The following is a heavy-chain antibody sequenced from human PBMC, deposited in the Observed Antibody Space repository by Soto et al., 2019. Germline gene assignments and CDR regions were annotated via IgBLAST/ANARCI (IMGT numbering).Heavy chain of an antibody. Sequence: QVQLLGSGGGVVQPGRSRRLSCAASGFTFIAGGWPWFRQPPGKGLEWVAVISYDGINKYYTDSVKGRFTISRDNSKNMLYLQMNSLRPEDTAVYYCAKDSDSGHFDYWGQGTLVTVSS. J-gene: IGHJ4*02. CDR2: ISYDGINK. CDR1: GFTFIAGG. CDR3: AKDSDSGHFDY. V-gene: IGHV3-30*18. D-gene: IGHD6-19*01.